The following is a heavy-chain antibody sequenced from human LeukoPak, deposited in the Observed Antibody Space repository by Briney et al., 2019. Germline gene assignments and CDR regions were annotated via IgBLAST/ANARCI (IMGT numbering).Heavy chain of an antibody. CDR2: IYSSGLT. J-gene: IGHJ4*02. CDR3: ARNGFYSIHY. Sequence: PSGTLSLTCAVSGDSISSGQWWSWVRQPPGKGLEWIGEIYSSGLTNSNPSLKSRITISMDGSKNQFSLNLNSVTAADTAVYYCARNGFYSIHYWGQGTLVTVSS. D-gene: IGHD2-15*01. V-gene: IGHV4-4*02. CDR1: GDSISSGQW.